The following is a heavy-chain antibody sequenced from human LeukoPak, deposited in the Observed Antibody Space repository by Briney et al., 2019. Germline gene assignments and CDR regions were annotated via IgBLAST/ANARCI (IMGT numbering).Heavy chain of an antibody. V-gene: IGHV3-48*03. CDR1: GFTFSSYE. Sequence: GGSLRLSCAASGFTFSSYEMNWVRQAPGKGLEWVSYISSSGVTIYYADSAKGRFTVSRDNAKNSLYLQMHSLRAEDTAVYYCARTSITMIVVGSGDAFDIWGQGTMVTVSS. D-gene: IGHD3-22*01. CDR2: ISSSGVTI. J-gene: IGHJ3*02. CDR3: ARTSITMIVVGSGDAFDI.